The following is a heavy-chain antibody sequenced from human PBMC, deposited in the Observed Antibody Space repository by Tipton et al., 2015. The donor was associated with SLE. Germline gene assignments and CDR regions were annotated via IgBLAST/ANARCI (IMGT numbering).Heavy chain of an antibody. CDR3: ANDYGGSRGYDNCFDP. D-gene: IGHD5-12*01. CDR2: INHSGST. J-gene: IGHJ5*02. CDR1: GGSFSGYY. V-gene: IGHV4-34*01. Sequence: GLVKPSETLSLTCAVYGGSFSGYYWSWIRQPPGKGLEWIGEINHSGSTNYNPSLKSRVTISADTSKNQFSLKVSSVTAADSAVYYCANDYGGSRGYDNCFDPWGQGILVTVSS.